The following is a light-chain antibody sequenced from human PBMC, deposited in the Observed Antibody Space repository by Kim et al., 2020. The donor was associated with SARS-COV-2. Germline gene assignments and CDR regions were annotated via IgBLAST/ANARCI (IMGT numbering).Light chain of an antibody. CDR1: NSDIGGYNY. J-gene: IGLJ3*02. Sequence: GQSITISCTGTNSDIGGYNYVSWYQQHPGKAPKLMIYDVTKRPSGGSNRFSGSKSGNTASLTISGLQADDEADYYCSSYTSSKTWVFGGGTQLTVL. CDR3: SSYTSSKTWV. V-gene: IGLV2-14*03. CDR2: DVT.